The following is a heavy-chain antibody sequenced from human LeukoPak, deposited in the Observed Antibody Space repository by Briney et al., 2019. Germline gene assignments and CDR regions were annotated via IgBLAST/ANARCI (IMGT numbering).Heavy chain of an antibody. Sequence: GGSLRLSCAASEFTFSTYWMTWVRQAPGKGLEWVADIKQDGSEKYYVDSVKGRFTISRQNAKNSLYLQMNSLKPEDTAVYYCARVAEAAAFDSWGQGTLVTVSS. J-gene: IGHJ4*02. CDR3: ARVAEAAAFDS. V-gene: IGHV3-7*01. CDR2: IKQDGSEK. CDR1: EFTFSTYW. D-gene: IGHD6-13*01.